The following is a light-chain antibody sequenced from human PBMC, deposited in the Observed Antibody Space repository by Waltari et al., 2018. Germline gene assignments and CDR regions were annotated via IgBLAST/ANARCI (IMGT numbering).Light chain of an antibody. CDR3: CSFAGSYSYV. CDR1: SSLV. J-gene: IGLJ1*01. CDR2: DVF. Sequence: QSALPQPRSVSGSPGQSVPVSCTGASSLVSWFQQYPGKAPKLIIYDVFKRPSGVPDRFSGSKSGNTASLTISGLQAEDEADYYCCSFAGSYSYVFGSGTKVTVL. V-gene: IGLV2-11*01.